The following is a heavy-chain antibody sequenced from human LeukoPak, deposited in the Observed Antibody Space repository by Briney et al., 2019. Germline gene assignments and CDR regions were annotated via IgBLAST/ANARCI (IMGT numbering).Heavy chain of an antibody. J-gene: IGHJ4*02. CDR3: AKDAQRGFDYSNSLDK. D-gene: IGHD4-11*01. V-gene: IGHV3-33*06. Sequence: PGRSLRLSCATSGFTFSHYRMHWVRHAPGKGLEWVAVIWSDGTNTYYGDPVKGRFTISRDNFQRTVYLQMNSLRAEDTAVYYCAKDAQRGFDYSNSLDKWGQGTLVTVSS. CDR1: GFTFSHYR. CDR2: IWSDGTNT.